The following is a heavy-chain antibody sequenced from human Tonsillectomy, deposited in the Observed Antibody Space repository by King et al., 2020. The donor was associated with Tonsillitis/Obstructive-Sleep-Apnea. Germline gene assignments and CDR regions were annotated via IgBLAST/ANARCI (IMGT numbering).Heavy chain of an antibody. CDR3: AKDSGYYYDRSGYDLDY. Sequence: VQLVESGGGLVQPGGSLRISCAASGFTFSSYAMSWVRPAPGKRLELVSANSGSGGSTYYADSVKGRFTISRDNSKNTLYLQMNSLRAEDTAVYYCAKDSGYYYDRSGYDLDYWGQGTLVTVSA. D-gene: IGHD3-22*01. CDR1: GFTFSSYA. J-gene: IGHJ4*02. V-gene: IGHV3-23*04. CDR2: NSGSGGST.